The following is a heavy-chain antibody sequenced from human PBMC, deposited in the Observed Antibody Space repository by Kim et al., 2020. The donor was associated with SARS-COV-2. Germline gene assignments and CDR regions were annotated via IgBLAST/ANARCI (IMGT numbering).Heavy chain of an antibody. Sequence: SETLSLTCAVYGGSFSGYYWSWIRQPPGKGLEWIGEINHSGSTNYNPSLKSRVTISVDTSKNQFSLKLSSVTAADTAVYYCARGRCSIGGGSCRDSRDNWFDPWGQGTLVTVSS. V-gene: IGHV4-34*01. CDR3: ARGRCSIGGGSCRDSRDNWFDP. D-gene: IGHD2-15*01. J-gene: IGHJ5*02. CDR1: GGSFSGYY. CDR2: INHSGST.